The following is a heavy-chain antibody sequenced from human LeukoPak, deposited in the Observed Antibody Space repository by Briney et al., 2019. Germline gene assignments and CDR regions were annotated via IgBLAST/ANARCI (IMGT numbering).Heavy chain of an antibody. Sequence: GGSLRLSCAASGFTFSSYWMHWVRQAPGKGLVWVSRINNDESTTNYADAVKGRFTISRDNAKNTLYLQMNSLRVEDTAVYYCARERWGGYTFDYWGQGTLVTVSS. CDR2: INNDESTT. CDR1: GFTFSSYW. CDR3: ARERWGGYTFDY. V-gene: IGHV3-74*01. D-gene: IGHD3-16*01. J-gene: IGHJ4*02.